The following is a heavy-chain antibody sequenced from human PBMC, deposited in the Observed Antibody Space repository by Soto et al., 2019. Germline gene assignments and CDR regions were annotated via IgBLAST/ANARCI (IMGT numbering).Heavy chain of an antibody. Sequence: SVKVSCKASGGTFSSYAISWVRQAPGQGLEWMGGIIPIFGTANYAQKFQGRVTITADESTSTAYMELSSLRSEDTAVYYCAKVPHYGDYVGGWFDPWGQGTLVTVSS. D-gene: IGHD4-17*01. J-gene: IGHJ5*02. CDR1: GGTFSSYA. V-gene: IGHV1-69*13. CDR3: AKVPHYGDYVGGWFDP. CDR2: IIPIFGTA.